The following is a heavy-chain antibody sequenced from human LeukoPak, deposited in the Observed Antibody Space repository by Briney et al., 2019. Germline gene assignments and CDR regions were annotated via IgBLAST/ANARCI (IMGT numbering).Heavy chain of an antibody. Sequence: PGGSLRLSCVSSGFSFSNYAMSWVRQAPGKGLEWVSSISGSGGSTRYADSVKGRFTISRDKTKNTLYLQMNSLRAEDTAVYYCAKSAYYDASGYYREYYFDYWGQGTLVTVSS. CDR2: ISGSGGST. CDR3: AKSAYYDASGYYREYYFDY. CDR1: GFSFSNYA. V-gene: IGHV3-23*01. D-gene: IGHD3-22*01. J-gene: IGHJ4*02.